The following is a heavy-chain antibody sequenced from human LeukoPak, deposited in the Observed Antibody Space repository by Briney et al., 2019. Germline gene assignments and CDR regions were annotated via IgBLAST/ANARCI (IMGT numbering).Heavy chain of an antibody. J-gene: IGHJ4*02. V-gene: IGHV3-30*02. CDR3: AKDSSSSSWYLDY. D-gene: IGHD6-13*01. CDR2: IWYGGSNK. CDR1: GFTFSSYG. Sequence: GGSLRLSCAAFGFTFSSYGMHWVRQAPGKGLEWVAVIWYGGSNKYYADSVKGRFTISRDNSKNTLYLQMNSLRAEDTAVYYCAKDSSSSSWYLDYWGQGTLVTVSS.